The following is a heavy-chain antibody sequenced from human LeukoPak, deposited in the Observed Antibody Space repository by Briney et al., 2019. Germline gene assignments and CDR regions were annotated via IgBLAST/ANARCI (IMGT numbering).Heavy chain of an antibody. CDR2: INTNTGNP. Sequence: ASVKVSCKASGYTFISYAMGWVRQAPGHGLEWMGWINTNTGNPTYAQGFTGRFVFSLDTSVSTAYLQISSLEAEDTAVYHCASFFCINGVCYYLDYWGQGTLVTVSS. CDR3: ASFFCINGVCYYLDY. CDR1: GYTFISYA. V-gene: IGHV7-4-1*02. J-gene: IGHJ4*02. D-gene: IGHD2-8*01.